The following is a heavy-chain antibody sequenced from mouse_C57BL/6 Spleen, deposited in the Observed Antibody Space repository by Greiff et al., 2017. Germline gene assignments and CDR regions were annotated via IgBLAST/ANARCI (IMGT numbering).Heavy chain of an antibody. D-gene: IGHD2-5*01. CDR3: ARVDSNYVYYFDY. V-gene: IGHV1-69*01. J-gene: IGHJ2*01. CDR2: IDPSDSYT. Sequence: QVQLQQPGAELVMPGASVKLSCKASGYTFTSYWMHWVKQRPGQGLEWIGEIDPSDSYTNYNQKFKGKSTLTVDKSSSTAYMQLSSLTSEDSAVYYCARVDSNYVYYFDYWGQGTTLTVSS. CDR1: GYTFTSYW.